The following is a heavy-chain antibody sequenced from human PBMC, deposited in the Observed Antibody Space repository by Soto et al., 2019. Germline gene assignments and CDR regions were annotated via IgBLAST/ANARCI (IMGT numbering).Heavy chain of an antibody. CDR2: IIPIFGTA. Sequence: SVKVSCKASGGTFSSYAISWVRQAPGQGLEWMGGIIPIFGTANYAQKFQGRVTITADESTSTAYMELSSLRSEDTAVYYCANTPPNYYDISGYFGYYFDYWGQGTLVTVSS. D-gene: IGHD3-22*01. CDR1: GGTFSSYA. J-gene: IGHJ4*02. CDR3: ANTPPNYYDISGYFGYYFDY. V-gene: IGHV1-69*13.